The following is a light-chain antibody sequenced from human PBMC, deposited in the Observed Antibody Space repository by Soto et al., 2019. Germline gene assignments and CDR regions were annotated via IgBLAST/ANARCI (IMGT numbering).Light chain of an antibody. J-gene: IGKJ1*01. CDR2: DVS. Sequence: IVLTQSPGTLSLSPGERATLSCRTSQSVSDNQLAWYQQKPGQAPRLLIYDVSIRATTIPDRFSGSGSGTDVTLTINRLEPEDFAVYYCQQYPQSLWTFGPGTKVEI. CDR1: QSVSDNQ. CDR3: QQYPQSLWT. V-gene: IGKV3-20*01.